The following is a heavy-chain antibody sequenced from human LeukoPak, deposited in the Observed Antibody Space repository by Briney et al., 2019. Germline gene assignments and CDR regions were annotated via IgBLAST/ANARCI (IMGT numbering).Heavy chain of an antibody. CDR3: ARVPNSSSLQGSYYYGMDV. J-gene: IGHJ6*02. CDR2: ISYDASNI. D-gene: IGHD6-13*01. Sequence: GGSLRLSCAASGFTFNNHAMHWVRQAPGRGLEWMAVISYDASNIYYADSVKGRFTISRDNAKNTLYLQMNSLRAEDTAVYYCARVPNSSSLQGSYYYGMDVWGQGTTVTVSS. CDR1: GFTFNNHA. V-gene: IGHV3-30-3*01.